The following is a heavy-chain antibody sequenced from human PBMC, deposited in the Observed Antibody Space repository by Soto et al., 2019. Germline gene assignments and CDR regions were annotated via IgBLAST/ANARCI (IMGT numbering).Heavy chain of an antibody. Sequence: SETLSLTCTVSGGSISSSSYYWGWIRQPPGKGLEWIGSIYYSGSTYYNPSLKSRVTISVDTSKNQFSLKLSSVTAADTAVYYCARLPRVKPRITMVRGAPDYFDYWGQGTLVTVS. V-gene: IGHV4-39*01. D-gene: IGHD3-10*01. CDR1: GGSISSSSYY. CDR2: IYYSGST. J-gene: IGHJ4*02. CDR3: ARLPRVKPRITMVRGAPDYFDY.